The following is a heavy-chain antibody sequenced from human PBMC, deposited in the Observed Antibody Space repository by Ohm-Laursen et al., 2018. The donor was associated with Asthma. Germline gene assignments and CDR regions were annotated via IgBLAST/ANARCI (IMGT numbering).Heavy chain of an antibody. CDR3: ARGSAGTHPEYFQH. CDR1: GFTVSSNY. V-gene: IGHV3-23*01. Sequence: SLRLSCAASGFTVSSNYMSWVRQAPGKGLEWVSAISGSGGSTYYADSVKGRFTISRDNSKNTLYLQMNSLRAEDTAVYYCARGSAGTHPEYFQHWGQGTLVTVSS. D-gene: IGHD1-26*01. J-gene: IGHJ1*01. CDR2: ISGSGGST.